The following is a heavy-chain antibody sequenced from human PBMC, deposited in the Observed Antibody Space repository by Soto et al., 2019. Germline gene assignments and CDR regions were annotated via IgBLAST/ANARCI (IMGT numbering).Heavy chain of an antibody. J-gene: IGHJ6*02. CDR1: GYTFTGYY. CDR2: INPNSGGT. Sequence: GASVKVSCKASGYTFTGYYMHWVRQAPGQRLEWMGWINPNSGGTNYAQKFQGRVTMTRDTSISTAYMELSRLRSDDTAVYYCARDLIDGYYYYYCMDVWGQGTTVTVS. D-gene: IGHD2-8*01. CDR3: ARDLIDGYYYYYCMDV. V-gene: IGHV1-2*02.